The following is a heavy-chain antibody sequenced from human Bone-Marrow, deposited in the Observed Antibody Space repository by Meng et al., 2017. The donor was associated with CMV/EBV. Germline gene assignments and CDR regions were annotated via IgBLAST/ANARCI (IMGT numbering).Heavy chain of an antibody. CDR2: ISWNSGSL. D-gene: IGHD3-22*01. V-gene: IGHV3-9*01. CDR3: AKVATRTYYYDSSGYHFDY. J-gene: IGHJ4*03. Sequence: GGSLRLSCAASGFTFDDYAMHWVRQAPGKGLEWVSGISWNSGSLGYADSVKGRFTISRDNSKNTLYLQMNSLRAEDTAVYYCAKVATRTYYYDSSGYHFDYWGQGTTVTVSS. CDR1: GFTFDDYA.